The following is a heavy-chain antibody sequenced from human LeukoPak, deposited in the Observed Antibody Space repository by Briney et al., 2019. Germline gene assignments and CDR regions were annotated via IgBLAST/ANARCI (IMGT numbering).Heavy chain of an antibody. CDR2: ISGDGGSR. Sequence: GGSLRLSCAVSGFTFDDYAMHWVRQAPGKGLEWVSLISGDGGSRYYAGSVKGRFTVSRDNSKNSLYLQMNRLRTEDTAFYYCAKGADPLTWRMMTVAGTRFDFWGQGTLVTVSS. CDR1: GFTFDDYA. CDR3: AKGADPLTWRMMTVAGTRFDF. V-gene: IGHV3-43*02. D-gene: IGHD6-19*01. J-gene: IGHJ4*02.